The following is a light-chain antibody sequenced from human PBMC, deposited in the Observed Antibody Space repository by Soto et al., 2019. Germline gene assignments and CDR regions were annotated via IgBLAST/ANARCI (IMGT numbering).Light chain of an antibody. CDR1: DSDIGAYNY. J-gene: IGLJ1*01. Sequence: QSALTQPASVSGSPGQSITISCTGTDSDIGAYNYVSWYQQHPGKAPKLMIYEVSDRPSGVSNRFSGSKYGNTASLTISGLQAEDEADYYCSSYTSISTLVFGSGTKVTVL. CDR2: EVS. CDR3: SSYTSISTLV. V-gene: IGLV2-14*01.